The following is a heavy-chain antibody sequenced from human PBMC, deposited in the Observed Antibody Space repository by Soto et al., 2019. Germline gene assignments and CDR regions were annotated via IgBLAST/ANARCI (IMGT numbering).Heavy chain of an antibody. D-gene: IGHD6-13*01. CDR2: ISSSSSYI. CDR3: AKGVSMFEQQLANDAFDI. J-gene: IGHJ3*02. CDR1: GFTFSSYS. V-gene: IGHV3-21*04. Sequence: PGVSLRLSCAAAGFTFSSYSRNWVRQAPGKGLEWVSSISSSSSYIYYADSVKGRFTISRDNSKNTLYLQMNSLRAEDTAVYYCAKGVSMFEQQLANDAFDIWGQGTMVTVSS.